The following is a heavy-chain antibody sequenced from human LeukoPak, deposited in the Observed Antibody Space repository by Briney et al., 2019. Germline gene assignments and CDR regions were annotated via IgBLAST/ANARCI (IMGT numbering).Heavy chain of an antibody. J-gene: IGHJ4*02. CDR1: GYTFTSYG. CDR3: AKMRVSVAGDYFDY. V-gene: IGHV1-18*01. D-gene: IGHD6-19*01. CDR2: ISAYNGNT. Sequence: ASVKVSCKASGYTFTSYGISWVRQVPGQGLEWMGWISAYNGNTNYAQKLQGRVTMTTDTSTSTAYMELRSLRSDDAAVYYCAKMRVSVAGDYFDYWGQGTLVTVSS.